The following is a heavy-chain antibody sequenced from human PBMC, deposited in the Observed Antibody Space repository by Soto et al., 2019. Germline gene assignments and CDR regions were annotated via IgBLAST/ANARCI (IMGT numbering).Heavy chain of an antibody. V-gene: IGHV3-11*01. D-gene: IGHD3-3*01. J-gene: IGHJ6*02. CDR1: GFTFSDYY. CDR3: ARDPFWSGFHGMDV. CDR2: ISSSSNTI. Sequence: GGSLRLSCAASGFTFSDYYMNWIRQAPGKGLEWVSHISSSSNTIYYADSVKGRFTISRDNAKNSLYLQMNSLRAEDTAVYYCARDPFWSGFHGMDVWAQGTTVPVSS.